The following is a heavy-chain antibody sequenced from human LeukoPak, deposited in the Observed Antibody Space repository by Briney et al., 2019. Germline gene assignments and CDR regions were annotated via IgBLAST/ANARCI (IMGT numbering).Heavy chain of an antibody. CDR3: ARDPSPTVVTQIDY. D-gene: IGHD4-23*01. CDR2: INPNSGGT. Sequence: ASVKVSCKASGYTFTGYYMHWVRQAPGQGLEWMGWINPNSGGTNYAQKFQGRVTMTRGTSISTAYMELSRLRSDDTAVYYCARDPSPTVVTQIDYWGQGTLVTVSS. CDR1: GYTFTGYY. J-gene: IGHJ4*02. V-gene: IGHV1-2*02.